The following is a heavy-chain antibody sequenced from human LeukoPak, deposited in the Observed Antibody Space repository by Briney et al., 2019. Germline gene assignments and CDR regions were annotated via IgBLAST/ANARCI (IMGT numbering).Heavy chain of an antibody. V-gene: IGHV4-39*07. Sequence: PSETLSLTCTVSGGSISSSSYYWGWIRQPPGKGLEWIGSIYYSGSTYYNPSLKSRVTISVDTSKNQFSLKLSSVTAADTAVYYCARVGTVGRWLQQTYYFDYWGQGTLVTVSS. J-gene: IGHJ4*02. CDR3: ARVGTVGRWLQQTYYFDY. CDR1: GGSISSSSYY. D-gene: IGHD5-24*01. CDR2: IYYSGST.